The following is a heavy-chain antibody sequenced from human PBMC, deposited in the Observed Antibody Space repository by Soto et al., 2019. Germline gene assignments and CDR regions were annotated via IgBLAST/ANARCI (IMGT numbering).Heavy chain of an antibody. V-gene: IGHV3-30*18. J-gene: IGHJ4*01. CDR1: GFTFSSYG. Sequence: GGSLRLSCAASGFTFSSYGIHWVRQAPGKGLEWVAVISYDGSNKYYADSVKGRFTISRDNSKNLLYLQMNSLGAEDTAVYYCAKDGAVWGQGIPVTVSS. CDR2: ISYDGSNK. CDR3: AKDGAV. D-gene: IGHD2-8*02.